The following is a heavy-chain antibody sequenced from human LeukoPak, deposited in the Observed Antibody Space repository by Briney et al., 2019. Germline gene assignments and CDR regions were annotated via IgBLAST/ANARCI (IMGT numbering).Heavy chain of an antibody. CDR1: GFTFTSYA. CDR3: ATQKHIVVVTACHY. CDR2: ISGSGGST. J-gene: IGHJ4*02. Sequence: GGSLRLSCAASGFTFTSYAMSWVRQAPGKGLEWVSAISGSGGSTYYADSVKGRFTISRDNSKNTLYLRMNSLRAEDTAVYYCATQKHIVVVTACHYWGQGTLVTVSS. V-gene: IGHV3-23*01. D-gene: IGHD2-21*02.